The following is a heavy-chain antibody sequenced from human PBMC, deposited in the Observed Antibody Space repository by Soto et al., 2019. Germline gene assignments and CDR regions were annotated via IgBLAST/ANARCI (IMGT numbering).Heavy chain of an antibody. CDR3: ARGVIGYYGSNWYNWLDP. J-gene: IGHJ5*02. D-gene: IGHD6-13*01. CDR1: GGSISTYY. CDR2: IYYTGTT. V-gene: IGHV4-59*01. Sequence: SETLSLTCSVSGGSISTYYWSWVRQTPGKGLEWIGYIYYTGTTKYNPSLKSRVTISVDTSNHQFSLKLRSVSAADTAVYYCARGVIGYYGSNWYNWLDPWGQGTLFTVSS.